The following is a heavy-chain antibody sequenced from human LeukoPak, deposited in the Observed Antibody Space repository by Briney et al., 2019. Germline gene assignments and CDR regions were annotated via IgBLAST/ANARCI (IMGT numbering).Heavy chain of an antibody. CDR3: ARDGSQQLVSTYYYYYMDV. V-gene: IGHV3-48*04. CDR2: ISSSGSTI. J-gene: IGHJ6*03. Sequence: PGGSLRLSCAASGFTFNSYWMSWVRQAPGKGLEWVSYISSSGSTIYYADSVKGRFTISRDNAKNSLYLQMNSLRAEDTAVYYCARDGSQQLVSTYYYYYMDVWGKGTTVTVSS. D-gene: IGHD6-6*01. CDR1: GFTFNSYW.